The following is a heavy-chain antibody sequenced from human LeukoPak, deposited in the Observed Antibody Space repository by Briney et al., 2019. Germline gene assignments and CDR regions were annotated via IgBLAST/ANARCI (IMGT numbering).Heavy chain of an antibody. D-gene: IGHD3-22*01. V-gene: IGHV3-30*04. CDR1: GFTFSNHA. CDR2: ISYDGSNK. Sequence: PGKSLRLSCAASGFTFSNHAMHWVRQAPGKGLEWVAVISYDGSNKYYADSVKGRFTISRDNSKNTLYLQMNSLRAEDTAVYYCAKGLWYYYDSSGYVDYWGQGTLVTVSS. CDR3: AKGLWYYYDSSGYVDY. J-gene: IGHJ4*02.